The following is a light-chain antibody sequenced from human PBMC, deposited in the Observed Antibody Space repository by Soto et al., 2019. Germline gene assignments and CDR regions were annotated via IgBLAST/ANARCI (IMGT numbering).Light chain of an antibody. CDR3: QQYGSSPLT. CDR1: QSVSSSY. J-gene: IGKJ4*01. V-gene: IGKV3-20*01. Sequence: EMVLTQSTGTMSLSLGERANLSCRASQSVSSSYLAWYQQKPGQAPRLLIYGASSRATGIPDRFSGSGSGTDFTLTISRLEPEDFAVYYCQQYGSSPLTFGGGTKV. CDR2: GAS.